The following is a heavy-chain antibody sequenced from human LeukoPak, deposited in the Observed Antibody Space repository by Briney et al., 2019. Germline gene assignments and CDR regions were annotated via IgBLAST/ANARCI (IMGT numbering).Heavy chain of an antibody. J-gene: IGHJ4*02. CDR3: ASLGVTTFDY. V-gene: IGHV3-21*01. CDR2: ISSSSSYI. Sequence: EWVSSISSSSSYIYYADSVKGRFTISRDNAKNSLYLQMNSLRAEDTAVYYCASLGVTTFDYWGRGTLVTVSS. D-gene: IGHD3-10*01.